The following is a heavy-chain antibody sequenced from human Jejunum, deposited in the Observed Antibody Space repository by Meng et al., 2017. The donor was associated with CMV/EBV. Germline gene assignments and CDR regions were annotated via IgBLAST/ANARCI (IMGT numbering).Heavy chain of an antibody. Sequence: QGQLEESVPGLWKPSEPLSLTCPVSGGSISTYYWTGIRQPAGKGLEWIGRIYTSGSTHYNPSLKSRVTMSVDTSKNQFSLKLSSVTAADTAVYYCARENSGYDYWGQGTLVTVSS. D-gene: IGHD5-12*01. CDR3: ARENSGYDY. CDR2: IYTSGST. V-gene: IGHV4-4*07. J-gene: IGHJ4*02. CDR1: GGSISTYY.